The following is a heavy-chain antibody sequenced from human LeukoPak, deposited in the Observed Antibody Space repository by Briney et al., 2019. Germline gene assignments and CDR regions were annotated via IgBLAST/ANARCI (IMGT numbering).Heavy chain of an antibody. D-gene: IGHD5-24*01. Sequence: PGGSLRLSCAASEFTVSSNYMSWVRQAPGKGLEWVSVIYSGGSTYYADSVKGRFTISRDNSKNTLYLQMNSLRAEDTAVYYCARAGEMATIGYYFDYWGQGTLVTVSS. CDR3: ARAGEMATIGYYFDY. V-gene: IGHV3-53*01. CDR2: IYSGGST. CDR1: EFTVSSNY. J-gene: IGHJ4*02.